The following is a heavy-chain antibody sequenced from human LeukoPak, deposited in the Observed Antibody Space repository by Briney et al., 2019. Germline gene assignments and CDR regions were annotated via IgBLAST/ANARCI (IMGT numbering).Heavy chain of an antibody. V-gene: IGHV3-7*01. CDR2: IKRDGSEK. D-gene: IGHD6-19*01. CDR1: GFMFSSNW. Sequence: GGSLRLSCAASGFMFSSNWMSWVRLAPGKGLEWVANIKRDGSEKYYVDSVKGRFTISRDNAKNSLYLQMNSLRAEDTAVYYCGLGGWLDYWGQGTLVTVSS. CDR3: GLGGWLDY. J-gene: IGHJ4*02.